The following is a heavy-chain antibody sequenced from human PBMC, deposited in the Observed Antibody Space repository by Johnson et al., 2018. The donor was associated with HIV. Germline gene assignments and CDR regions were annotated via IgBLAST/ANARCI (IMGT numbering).Heavy chain of an antibody. J-gene: IGHJ3*02. CDR2: ISSGSHTI. Sequence: QVQLVESGGGLVKPGGSLRLSCAASGFAFSDYYMAWIRQAPGKGLEWVSFISSGSHTIYYADSVKGRFTISRDNSKNTLYLQMNSLRAEDTAVYYCAVAFTIRDAFDIWGQGTMVTVSS. V-gene: IGHV3-11*04. CDR3: AVAFTIRDAFDI. CDR1: GFAFSDYY. D-gene: IGHD3-10*01.